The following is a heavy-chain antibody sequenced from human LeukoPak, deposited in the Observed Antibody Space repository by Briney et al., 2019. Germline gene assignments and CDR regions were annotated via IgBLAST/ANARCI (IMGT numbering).Heavy chain of an antibody. J-gene: IGHJ4*02. Sequence: PGGSLRLSCAPSGFIFEDYGMHWVRQAPGKGLEWVSGINWNGGSTGYADSVKGRFTISRDNAKNSLYLQMNSLRAEDTALYYCARWGSGYNLFDYWGQGILVTLSS. CDR1: GFIFEDYG. CDR2: INWNGGST. V-gene: IGHV3-20*04. CDR3: ARWGSGYNLFDY. D-gene: IGHD3-3*01.